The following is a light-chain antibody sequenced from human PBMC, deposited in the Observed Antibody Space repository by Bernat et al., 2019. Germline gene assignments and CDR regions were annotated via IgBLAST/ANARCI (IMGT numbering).Light chain of an antibody. CDR3: QQYHSYPYT. CDR2: DAL. Sequence: DIQMTQSPSSLSASVGDRVIITCRASQDIRNYLAWFQQKPGKAPKSLIYDALSLQIGVPSKFSGSGSDTDFTLTISSLQPEDFATYYCQQYHSYPYTFGQGTKLEIK. J-gene: IGKJ2*01. CDR1: QDIRNY. V-gene: IGKV1-16*02.